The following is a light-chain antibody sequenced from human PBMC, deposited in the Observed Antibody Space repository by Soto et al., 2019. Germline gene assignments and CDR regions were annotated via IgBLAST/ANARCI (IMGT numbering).Light chain of an antibody. V-gene: IGLV2-14*01. Sequence: QPVLTQPASVSGSPGQSITISCTGTSSDVGAYSYVSWYQQHPGKAPKLIVYGVSIRPSGVSYRFSGSKSGNTASLTISGLQAEDEADYYCNSYTSSSTVVFGGGTKVTVL. CDR3: NSYTSSSTVV. CDR1: SSDVGAYSY. J-gene: IGLJ2*01. CDR2: GVS.